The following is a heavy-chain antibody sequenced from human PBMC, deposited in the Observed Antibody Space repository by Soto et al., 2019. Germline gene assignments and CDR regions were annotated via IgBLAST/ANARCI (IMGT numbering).Heavy chain of an antibody. CDR2: INPNSGGT. V-gene: IGHV1-2*04. Sequence: ASVNVSCKASGYTFTGYYMHWVRQAPGQGLEWMGWINPNSGGTNYAQKFQGWVTMTRDTSISTAYMELSRLRSDDTAVYYCARPSIAAAGNGSYFDYWGQGTLVTVSS. J-gene: IGHJ4*02. CDR3: ARPSIAAAGNGSYFDY. D-gene: IGHD6-13*01. CDR1: GYTFTGYY.